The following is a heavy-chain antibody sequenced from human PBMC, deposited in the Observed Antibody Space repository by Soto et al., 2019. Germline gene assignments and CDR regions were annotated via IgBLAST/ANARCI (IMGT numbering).Heavy chain of an antibody. V-gene: IGHV1-46*01. CDR2: INPSGGST. Sequence: ASVKVSCKASGYTFTSYYMHWVRQAPGQGLEWMGIINPSGGSTSYAQKFQGRVTMTRDTSTSTVYMELSSLRSEDTAVYYCARLGGSITTVTNWFDPWGQGTLVTAPQ. J-gene: IGHJ5*02. CDR1: GYTFTSYY. CDR3: ARLGGSITTVTNWFDP. D-gene: IGHD4-17*01.